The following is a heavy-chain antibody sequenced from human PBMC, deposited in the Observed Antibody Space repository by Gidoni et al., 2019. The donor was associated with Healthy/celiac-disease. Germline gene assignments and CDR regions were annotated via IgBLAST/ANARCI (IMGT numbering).Heavy chain of an antibody. CDR2: IRCSGGST. J-gene: IGHJ4*02. V-gene: IGHV3-23*01. CDR1: GFTFSSHA. Sequence: EVQLLESGGGLVQPGGSLRLSCAASGFTFSSHAMGWVRQAPGKGLGWVSAIRCSGGSTYYADSVKGRFTISRDNSKNTLYLQMNSLRAEATAVYYCAKARGSGSYSGRDYFDYWGQGTLVTVSS. D-gene: IGHD3-10*01. CDR3: AKARGSGSYSGRDYFDY.